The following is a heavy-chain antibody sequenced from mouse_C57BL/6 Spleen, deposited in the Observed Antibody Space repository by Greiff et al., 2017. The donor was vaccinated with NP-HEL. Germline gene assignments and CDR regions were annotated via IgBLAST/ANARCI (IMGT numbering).Heavy chain of an antibody. CDR2: INPNYGTT. Sequence: VQLQQSGPELVKPGASVKISCKASGYSFTDYNMNWVKQSNGKSLEWIGVINPNYGTTSYNQKFKGKATLTVDQSSSTAYMQLNRLTSEDSAVYYCARPYGSLDYYAMDYWGQGTSVTVSS. V-gene: IGHV1-39*01. CDR1: GYSFTDYN. CDR3: ARPYGSLDYYAMDY. D-gene: IGHD1-1*01. J-gene: IGHJ4*01.